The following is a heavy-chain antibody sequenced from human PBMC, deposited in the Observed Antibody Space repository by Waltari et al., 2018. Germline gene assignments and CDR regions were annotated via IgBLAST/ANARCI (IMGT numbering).Heavy chain of an antibody. CDR1: GFPSTPAW. V-gene: IGHV3-15*01. CDR3: TTLDAPWGG. CDR2: IKSKSDGAIT. Sequence: EVQMVESGGGLVKPGDSLRLSCPASGFPSTPAWLTCVRQAPGKGLEWVGRIKSKSDGAITDFAAPVRGRFSISRDDSQNMVFLQMNSLRTEDTAVYYCTTLDAPWGGWGHGTLVTVSS. J-gene: IGHJ4*01. D-gene: IGHD7-27*01.